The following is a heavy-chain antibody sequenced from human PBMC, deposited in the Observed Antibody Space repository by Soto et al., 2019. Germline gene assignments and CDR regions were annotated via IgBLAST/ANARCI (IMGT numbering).Heavy chain of an antibody. Sequence: EVPLVESGGGLVQPGRSLRLSCAASGFTLDDYAMHWVRQAPGKGLEWVSGISWNSGSIGYADSVKGRFTISRDNAKNSLYLQMNSLRAEDTALYYCAKGGQLLSEGGGYWGQGTLVTVSS. D-gene: IGHD2-2*01. CDR2: ISWNSGSI. J-gene: IGHJ4*02. V-gene: IGHV3-9*01. CDR1: GFTLDDYA. CDR3: AKGGQLLSEGGGY.